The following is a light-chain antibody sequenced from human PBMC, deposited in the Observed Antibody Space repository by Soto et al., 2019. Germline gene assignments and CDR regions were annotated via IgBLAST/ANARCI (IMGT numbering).Light chain of an antibody. CDR1: QSVNSN. CDR3: QQYNNWPPHT. Sequence: EIVMTQSPATLSVSPGERATLSCRASQSVNSNLAWYQHKPGQAPRLLIYGASTRATGIPARFSGSGSGTEFTLTISSLQSEDFAVYYCQQYNNWPPHTFGQGTKPEIK. V-gene: IGKV3-15*01. CDR2: GAS. J-gene: IGKJ2*01.